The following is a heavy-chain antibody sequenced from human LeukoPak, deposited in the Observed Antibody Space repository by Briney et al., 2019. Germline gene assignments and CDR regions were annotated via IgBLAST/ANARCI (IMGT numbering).Heavy chain of an antibody. D-gene: IGHD3-22*01. V-gene: IGHV3-23*01. CDR2: FSGSGDRT. CDR3: AKRDDSSGYYLGDY. J-gene: IGHJ4*02. CDR1: GFPFSAYA. Sequence: GGSLRLSCAASGFPFSAYAMSWVRQAPGKGLEWVSVFSGSGDRTYYADSVKGRFTISRDNSKNTLYLQMNSLRAEDTAVYYCAKRDDSSGYYLGDYWGQGTLVTVSS.